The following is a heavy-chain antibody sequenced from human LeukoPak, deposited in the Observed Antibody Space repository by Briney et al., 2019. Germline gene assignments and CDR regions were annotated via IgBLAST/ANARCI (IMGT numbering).Heavy chain of an antibody. Sequence: SVKVSCKASGGTFSSYAISWVRQAPGQGLEWMGRIIPIFGIVNYAQKFQGRVTITADKSTSTAYMELSSLRSEDTAVYYCARSVYGSGSSYFDYWGQGTLVTVSS. D-gene: IGHD3-10*01. CDR3: ARSVYGSGSSYFDY. CDR2: IIPIFGIV. CDR1: GGTFSSYA. J-gene: IGHJ4*02. V-gene: IGHV1-69*04.